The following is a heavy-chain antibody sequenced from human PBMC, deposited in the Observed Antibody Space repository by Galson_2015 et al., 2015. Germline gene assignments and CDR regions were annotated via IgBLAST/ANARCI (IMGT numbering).Heavy chain of an antibody. CDR1: GFTSSDAY. J-gene: IGHJ4*02. CDR2: IRTSSSFT. Sequence: ALRLSCAASGFTSSDAYMSWIRQAPGHGLEWDSYIRTSSSFTNYADSVKGRFTISRDNAKNSLYLQMNSLTAEDTAVYYCAKWGGYCSRITCYERFDSWGQGILVTVSS. D-gene: IGHD2-2*01. V-gene: IGHV3-11*03. CDR3: AKWGGYCSRITCYERFDS.